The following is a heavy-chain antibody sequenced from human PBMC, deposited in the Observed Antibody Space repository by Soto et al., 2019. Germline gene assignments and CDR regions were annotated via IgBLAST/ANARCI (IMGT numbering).Heavy chain of an antibody. V-gene: IGHV1-69*13. CDR3: ARGNIVGATTPLYYYYYGMAV. D-gene: IGHD1-26*01. Sequence: SVKVSCKASGGTFSSYAISWVRQAPGQGLEWMGGIIPIFGTANYAQKFQGRVTITADVSTSTAYMELSSLRSEDTAVYYCARGNIVGATTPLYYYYYGMAVWGQGTTCTVSS. J-gene: IGHJ6*02. CDR1: GGTFSSYA. CDR2: IIPIFGTA.